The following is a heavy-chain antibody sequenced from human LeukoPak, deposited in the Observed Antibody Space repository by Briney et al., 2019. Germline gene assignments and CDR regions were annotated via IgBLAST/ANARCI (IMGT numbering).Heavy chain of an antibody. D-gene: IGHD3-3*01. Sequence: TVKVSCKVSGRTFSTYASSWVRQAPGRGLECVGGIIPVLVSAKYARRFQDRVTITADDSTATAYMEVSSLSCEDTAMYYCAIQSDKQKSGWMTTFDNWGQGTPAT. CDR1: GRTFSTYA. CDR3: AIQSDKQKSGWMTTFDN. J-gene: IGHJ4*02. V-gene: IGHV1-69*13. CDR2: IIPVLVSA.